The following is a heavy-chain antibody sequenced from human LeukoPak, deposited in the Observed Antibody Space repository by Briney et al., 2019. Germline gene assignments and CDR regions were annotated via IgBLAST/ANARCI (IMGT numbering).Heavy chain of an antibody. CDR3: ARDRPPGYGDPNAFDI. CDR1: GGSISSGGYY. D-gene: IGHD4-17*01. V-gene: IGHV4-31*03. J-gene: IGHJ3*02. CDR2: IYYSGST. Sequence: PSETLSLTCTVSGGSISSGGYYWSWIRQHPGKGLEWIGYIYYSGSTYYNPSLKSRVTISVDTSKNQFSLKLSSVTAADTAVYYCARDRPPGYGDPNAFDIWGQGTMVTVSS.